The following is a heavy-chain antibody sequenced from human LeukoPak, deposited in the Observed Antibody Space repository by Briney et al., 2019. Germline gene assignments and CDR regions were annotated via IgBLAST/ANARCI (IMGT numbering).Heavy chain of an antibody. CDR2: IKSKTDGGPT. CDR3: TTEPHYSGSVLGNY. CDR1: GFTFSNAW. J-gene: IGHJ4*02. V-gene: IGHV3-15*01. D-gene: IGHD5-12*01. Sequence: GGSLRLSYAASGFTFSNAWMRWVRQAPGKGLEWVGRIKSKTDGGPTDYAAPVKGRFTISRDDSKNTLYLQMNSLKTEDTAVYYCTTEPHYSGSVLGNYWGQGTLVTVSS.